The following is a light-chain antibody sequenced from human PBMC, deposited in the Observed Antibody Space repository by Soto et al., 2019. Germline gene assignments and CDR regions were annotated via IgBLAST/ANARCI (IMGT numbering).Light chain of an antibody. Sequence: EIVMTQSPATLSVSPGERATLSCRASQSVSSNLAWYQHKPGQAPRLLIYRASTRATCIPARFSGSGSGTESTLTISSLQSEDFAVYYCQQYYNWPSLTFGQGTRLDIK. J-gene: IGKJ5*01. CDR2: RAS. CDR1: QSVSSN. V-gene: IGKV3-15*01. CDR3: QQYYNWPSLT.